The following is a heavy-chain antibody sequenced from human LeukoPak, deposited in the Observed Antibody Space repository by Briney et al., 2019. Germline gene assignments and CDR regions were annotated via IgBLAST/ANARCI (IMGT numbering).Heavy chain of an antibody. V-gene: IGHV4-4*07. J-gene: IGHJ5*02. D-gene: IGHD6-13*01. Sequence: SETLSLTCTVSGGSISNYYWSWIRQPAGKGLEWIGRIYTSGSTNYNPSLKSRVTMSVDTSKNQFSLKLSSVTAADTAVYYCARDRIAAAGTVWFDPWGQGTLVNVSS. CDR2: IYTSGST. CDR3: ARDRIAAAGTVWFDP. CDR1: GGSISNYY.